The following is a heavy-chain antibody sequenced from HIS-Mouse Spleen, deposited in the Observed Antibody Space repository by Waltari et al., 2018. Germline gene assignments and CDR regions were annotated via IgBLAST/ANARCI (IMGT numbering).Heavy chain of an antibody. J-gene: IGHJ4*02. CDR3: ARDGGTGDFDY. CDR1: GFTFGSYW. Sequence: EVQLVESGGGLVQPGGSLRLSCAASGFTFGSYWMSWVRQGPGTVLDWVANIKHGGSENYEVDSVKGRFTISRDNAKNSLYLQMNSLRAEDTAVYYCARDGGTGDFDYWGQGTLVTVSS. CDR2: IKHGGSEN. D-gene: IGHD7-27*01. V-gene: IGHV3-7*01.